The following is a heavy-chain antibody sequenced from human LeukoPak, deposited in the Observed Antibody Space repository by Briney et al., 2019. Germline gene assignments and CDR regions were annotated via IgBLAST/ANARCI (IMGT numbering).Heavy chain of an antibody. Sequence: GESLKISCKGSGYSFNTYWIGWVRQMPGKGLEWMGIIYPGDSDTKYSPSFQGQVTISADKSISTAYLQWSSLKASDTAMYYCARQVASSSWYDAFDIWGQGTMVTVSS. V-gene: IGHV5-51*01. J-gene: IGHJ3*02. CDR3: ARQVASSSWYDAFDI. D-gene: IGHD6-13*01. CDR1: GYSFNTYW. CDR2: IYPGDSDT.